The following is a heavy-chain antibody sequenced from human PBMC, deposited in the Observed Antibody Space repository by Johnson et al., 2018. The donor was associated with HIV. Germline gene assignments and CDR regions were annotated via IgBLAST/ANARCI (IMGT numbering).Heavy chain of an antibody. CDR3: ARDESSRLQLTGNDAFDI. CDR1: GFTFSSYD. D-gene: IGHD6-13*01. CDR2: IGTAGDT. J-gene: IGHJ3*02. Sequence: VQLVESGGGLVKPGGSLRLSCAASGFTFSSYDMHWVRQATGKGLEWVSAIGTAGDTYYPGSVKGRFPISRDNSKNTLYLQMNSLRAEDTAVYYCARDESSRLQLTGNDAFDIWGQGTMVTVSS. V-gene: IGHV3-13*01.